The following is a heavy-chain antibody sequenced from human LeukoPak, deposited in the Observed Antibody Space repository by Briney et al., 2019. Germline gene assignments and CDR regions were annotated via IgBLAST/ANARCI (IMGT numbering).Heavy chain of an antibody. CDR2: IRYDGSNK. V-gene: IGHV3-30*02. J-gene: IGHJ4*02. D-gene: IGHD3-22*01. CDR1: GFTFSSYG. CDR3: ARLAPIDYYDRLGYYFDY. Sequence: GGSLRLSCAASGFTFSSYGMHWVRQAPGKGLEWVAFIRYDGSNKYYADSVKGRFTMSRDNSKNTVYLQMNSLRAEDTAVYYCARLAPIDYYDRLGYYFDYWGQGTLVTVSS.